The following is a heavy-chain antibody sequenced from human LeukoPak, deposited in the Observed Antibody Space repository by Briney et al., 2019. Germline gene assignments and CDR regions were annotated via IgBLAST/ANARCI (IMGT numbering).Heavy chain of an antibody. CDR3: ARNTIGPSWFDP. CDR1: GGTFSSYA. J-gene: IGHJ5*02. CDR2: IIPIFGTA. Sequence: SVKVSCKASGGTFSSYAISWVRQAPGQGLEWMGGIIPIFGTANYAQKFQGRVTITADESTSTAYMELSSLRSEDTAVYYCARNTIGPSWFDPWGQGTLVTVSS. V-gene: IGHV1-69*13.